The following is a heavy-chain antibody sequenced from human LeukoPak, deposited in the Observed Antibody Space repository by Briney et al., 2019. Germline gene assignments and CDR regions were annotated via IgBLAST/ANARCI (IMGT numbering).Heavy chain of an antibody. CDR3: ARGGTAVARGEY. CDR2: ISNSGSTT. Sequence: GGSLRLSCAASGFTFSSYSMNWVRQAPGKGLEWVSYISNSGSTTYYADSVKGRFTISRDNARNSLYLQMNSLRVEDTAVYYRARGGTAVARGEYWGQGTLVTVSS. J-gene: IGHJ4*02. CDR1: GFTFSSYS. V-gene: IGHV3-48*01. D-gene: IGHD6-19*01.